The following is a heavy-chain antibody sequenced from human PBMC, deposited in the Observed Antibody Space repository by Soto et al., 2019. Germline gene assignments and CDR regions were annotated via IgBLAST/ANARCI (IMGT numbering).Heavy chain of an antibody. D-gene: IGHD6-13*01. V-gene: IGHV4-4*07. J-gene: IGHJ4*02. Sequence: QVQLQESGPGLVKPSETLSLTCTVSGGSINTYFWSWIRQPAGKGLEWIGRIYTSGTANYNPSLKGRVLMSVDTSKNQFSLKVTSVPAADTAVYYCARDFDSSSWYRLDQWGQGTLVIVSS. CDR1: GGSINTYF. CDR3: ARDFDSSSWYRLDQ. CDR2: IYTSGTA.